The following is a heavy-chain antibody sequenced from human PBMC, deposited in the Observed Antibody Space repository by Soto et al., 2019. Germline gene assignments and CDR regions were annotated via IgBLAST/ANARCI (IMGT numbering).Heavy chain of an antibody. CDR3: ARLVYDTRLNYMCLDF. D-gene: IGHD3-22*01. Sequence: LSLTCAVSGVAISSGNWWTCVRQSPQRRLEYSGEIFHDGTANYYPSFERRVAISVDTSKNQFSLKLSSVTAADTATYFCARLVYDTRLNYMCLDFWGQGALVTVSS. J-gene: IGHJ4*02. V-gene: IGHV4-4*01. CDR1: GVAISSGNW. CDR2: IFHDGTA.